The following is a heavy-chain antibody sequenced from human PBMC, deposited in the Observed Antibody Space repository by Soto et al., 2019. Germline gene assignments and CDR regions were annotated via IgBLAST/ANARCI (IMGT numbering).Heavy chain of an antibody. CDR3: ARDIGSYLFDY. CDR2: IYYSGST. CDR1: GGSISSGGYY. Sequence: SETLSLTCTVSGGSISSGGYYWSWIRQPPGKGLEWIGYIYYSGSTNYNPSLKSRVTISVDTSKNQFSLKLSSVTAADTAVYYCARDIGSYLFDYWGQGTLVTVSS. J-gene: IGHJ4*02. V-gene: IGHV4-61*08. D-gene: IGHD3-10*01.